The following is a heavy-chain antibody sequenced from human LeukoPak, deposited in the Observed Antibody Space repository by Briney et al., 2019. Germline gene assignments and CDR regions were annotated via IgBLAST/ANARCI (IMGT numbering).Heavy chain of an antibody. D-gene: IGHD1-1*01. V-gene: IGHV5-51*01. CDR3: ARRDTTYFDY. Sequence: GESLKIFCKGAAYKFSNYCIAWVRQRPGEDLEWMGIIYPDDSYTRYSASFHGKVTISADKSISTDYLQWTSLKASDTDIYYCARRDTTYFDYWGQGSLVTVSS. J-gene: IGHJ4*02. CDR2: IYPDDSYT. CDR1: AYKFSNYC.